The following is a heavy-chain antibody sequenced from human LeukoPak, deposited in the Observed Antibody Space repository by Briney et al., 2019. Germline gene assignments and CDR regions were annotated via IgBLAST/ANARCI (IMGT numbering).Heavy chain of an antibody. V-gene: IGHV3-23*01. CDR1: GFTFRSYA. J-gene: IGHJ4*02. CDR3: AKDVVRTGSGWYFNY. D-gene: IGHD6-19*01. CDR2: ISGSGGST. Sequence: SGGSLRFSCAASGFTFRSYAMSWVRQAPGKGLEWVSAISGSGGSTYYADSVKGRFTISRDNSKNTLYLQMNSLRAEDTAAYYCAKDVVRTGSGWYFNYWGQGTLVTVSS.